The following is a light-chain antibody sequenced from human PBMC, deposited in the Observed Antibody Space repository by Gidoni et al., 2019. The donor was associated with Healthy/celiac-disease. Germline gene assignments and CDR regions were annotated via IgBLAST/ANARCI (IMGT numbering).Light chain of an antibody. CDR1: QSISSY. CDR2: AAS. CDR3: QQSYRTVLT. J-gene: IGKJ4*01. V-gene: IGKV1-39*01. Sequence: DIQMTQSPSSRSASVGDRVTITCRASQSISSYLNWYQQKPGKAPKLLIYAASSLQSGVPSRFSGSGSGTDFTLTISSLQPEDFATYYCQQSYRTVLTFGGGTKVEIK.